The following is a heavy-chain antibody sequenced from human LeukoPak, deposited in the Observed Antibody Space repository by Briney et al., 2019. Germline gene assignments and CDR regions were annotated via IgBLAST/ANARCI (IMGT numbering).Heavy chain of an antibody. V-gene: IGHV4-34*01. CDR2: INHSGST. CDR1: GGSFSGYY. CDR3: ARSLSPFTVGYTYYYYYGMDV. Sequence: SETLSLTCAVYGGSFSGYYWSWIRQPPGKGLEWIGEINHSGSTNYNPSLKSRVTISVDTSKNQFSLKLSSVTAADTAVYYCARSLSPFTVGYTYYYYYGMDVWGQGTTVTVSS. J-gene: IGHJ6*02. D-gene: IGHD2-15*01.